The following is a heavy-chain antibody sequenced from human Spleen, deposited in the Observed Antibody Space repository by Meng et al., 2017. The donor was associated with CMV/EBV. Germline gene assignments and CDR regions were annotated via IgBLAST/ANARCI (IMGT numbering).Heavy chain of an antibody. D-gene: IGHD3-3*01. V-gene: IGHV1-24*01. CDR3: ARSNYDFWSGHGIGY. CDR1: GYTLTEFS. Sequence: SGKGAGKVSGYTLTEFSMHWVRQAPGKGLERMGGIDPEDGETVYAQKFQGRVTMTEDTSTDTDYMHLSSLRPEDTAMYYCARSNYDFWSGHGIGYWGQGTLVTVSS. CDR2: IDPEDGET. J-gene: IGHJ4*02.